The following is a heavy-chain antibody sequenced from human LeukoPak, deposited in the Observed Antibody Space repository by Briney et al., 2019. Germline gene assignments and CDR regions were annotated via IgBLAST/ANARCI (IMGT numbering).Heavy chain of an antibody. CDR1: GFTFSSYG. CDR2: ISGSGGST. J-gene: IGHJ4*02. Sequence: PGGSLRLSCAASGFTFSSYGMRWVRQAPGKGLEWVSAISGSGGSTYYADSVKGRFTISRDNSKNTLYLQMHSLRAEDTGVYYCAREGWAVARKVDYWGRGTLVTVSS. CDR3: AREGWAVARKVDY. D-gene: IGHD6-19*01. V-gene: IGHV3-23*01.